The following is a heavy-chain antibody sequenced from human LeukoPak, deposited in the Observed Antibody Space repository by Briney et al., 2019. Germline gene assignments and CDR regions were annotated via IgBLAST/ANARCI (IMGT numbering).Heavy chain of an antibody. V-gene: IGHV1-8*01. D-gene: IGHD1-7*01. J-gene: IGHJ6*02. CDR1: GYTFTSYD. CDR3: ASSAGTTPYYYYYYGMDV. CDR2: MNPNSGNT. Sequence: ASVKVSCKASGYTFTSYDINWVRQATGQGLEWMGWMNPNSGNTGYAQKFQGRVTMTRNTSISTAYMELSSLRSEDTAVYYCASSAGTTPYYYYYYGMDVWGQGTTVTVSS.